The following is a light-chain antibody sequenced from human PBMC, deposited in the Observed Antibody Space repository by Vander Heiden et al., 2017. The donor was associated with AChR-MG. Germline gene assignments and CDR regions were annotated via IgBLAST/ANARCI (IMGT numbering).Light chain of an antibody. CDR2: RND. Sequence: SYALTQPLSVSVALGQTARISFGGNSNGGYNVHWYLQRPGQAPALVIFRNDNRPSGIPERFSGSNSGNTATLTINIAQAGDEADYYCQVWDGSVWVFGGGTKLTVL. J-gene: IGLJ3*02. V-gene: IGLV3-9*01. CDR3: QVWDGSVWV. CDR1: SNGGYN.